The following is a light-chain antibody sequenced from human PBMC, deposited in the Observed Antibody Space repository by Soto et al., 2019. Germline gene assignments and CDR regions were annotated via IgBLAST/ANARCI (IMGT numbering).Light chain of an antibody. J-gene: IGKJ2*01. CDR3: HQYGSSPDT. Sequence: EIVLTQSPGTLSLSPGERATLSCRASQSVRSNYLAWYQQKPGQAPRLLIYGASSRATGIPDRFSGSGSGTDFTLTISRLQPEDFAVYYCHQYGSSPDTFGRGTKLEIK. CDR1: QSVRSNY. V-gene: IGKV3-20*01. CDR2: GAS.